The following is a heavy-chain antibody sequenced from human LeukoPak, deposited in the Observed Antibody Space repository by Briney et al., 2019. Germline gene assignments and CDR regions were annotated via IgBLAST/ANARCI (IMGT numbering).Heavy chain of an antibody. CDR1: GYTFTSYY. J-gene: IGHJ5*02. V-gene: IGHV1-46*01. CDR2: INPSGGST. CDR3: ARAQLGRDWFDP. Sequence: GASVKVSCKASGYTFTSYYMHWVRQAPGQGLEWMGIINPSGGSTSYAQKFQGRVTMTRDTSTSTVYMELSGLRSEDTAVYYCARAQLGRDWFDPWGQGTLVTVSS. D-gene: IGHD7-27*01.